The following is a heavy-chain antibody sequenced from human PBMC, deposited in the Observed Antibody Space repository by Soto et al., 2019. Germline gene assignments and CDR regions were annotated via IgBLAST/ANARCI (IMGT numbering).Heavy chain of an antibody. J-gene: IGHJ4*02. V-gene: IGHV3-30*18. CDR1: GFTFSSYG. Sequence: PGGSLRLSCAASGFTFSSYGMHWVRQAPGKGLEWVAVISYSGSFKYYSDSVEGRVSITRDNSKNTLYLQVSSLRAEDTAVYYCVKEEAAWGGSLLDSWGQGTLVTVSS. D-gene: IGHD1-26*01. CDR3: VKEEAAWGGSLLDS. CDR2: ISYSGSFK.